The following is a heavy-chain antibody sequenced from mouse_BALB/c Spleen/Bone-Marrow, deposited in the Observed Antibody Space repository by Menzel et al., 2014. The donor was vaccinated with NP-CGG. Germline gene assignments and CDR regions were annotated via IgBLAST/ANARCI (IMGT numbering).Heavy chain of an antibody. CDR2: IDPYYGGI. D-gene: IGHD2-14*01. CDR3: ARSIEYRPLTY. CDR1: GYSFTGYS. Sequence: EVHLVESGPELEKPGASVKIPCKASGYSFTGYSMNWVKQTNGKSLEWIGNIDPYYGGISYNQKFKDKATLTVDKSSSTAYMQLKSLTSEDSAVYYCARSIEYRPLTYWGQGTLVTVSA. J-gene: IGHJ3*01. V-gene: IGHV1-39*01.